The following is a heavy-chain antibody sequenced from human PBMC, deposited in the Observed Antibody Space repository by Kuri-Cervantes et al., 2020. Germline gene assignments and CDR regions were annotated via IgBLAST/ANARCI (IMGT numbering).Heavy chain of an antibody. D-gene: IGHD2-2*01. CDR3: ARDRGVVVPAARYYYYGMDA. V-gene: IGHV4-4*02. CDR2: IYHSGRT. CDR1: GGSISSSSW. J-gene: IGHJ6*02. Sequence: SETLSLTSAVAGGSISSSSWWSWVRQPPGKGLEWIGEIYHSGRTNYNPSLKSRVTISVDKSKNQFSLKLGSVTAADPAVYYCARDRGVVVPAARYYYYGMDAWGQGTTVTVSS.